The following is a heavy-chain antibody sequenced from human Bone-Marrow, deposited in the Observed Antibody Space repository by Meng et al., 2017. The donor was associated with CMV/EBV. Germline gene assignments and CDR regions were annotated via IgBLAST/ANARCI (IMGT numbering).Heavy chain of an antibody. CDR3: ARERIAARPV. J-gene: IGHJ4*02. CDR1: GGSISSSSYY. D-gene: IGHD6-6*01. CDR2: IYYSGST. V-gene: IGHV4-39*07. Sequence: SETLSLTCTVSGGSISSSSYYWGWIRQPPGKGLEWIGSIYYSGSTYYNPSLKSRVTISVDTSKNQFSLKLSSVTAADTAVYYCARERIAARPVWGQGTLVNGAS.